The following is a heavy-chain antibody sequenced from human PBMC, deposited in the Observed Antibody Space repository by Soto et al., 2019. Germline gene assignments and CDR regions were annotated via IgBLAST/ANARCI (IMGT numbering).Heavy chain of an antibody. Sequence: QVQLVESGGGVVQPGRSLRLSCAASGFTFSSYAMHWVRQAPGKGLEWVAVISYDGSNKYYADSVKGRFTISRDNSKNPLYLQMNSLRAEDTAVYYCARSKRYCSGGSCYPADNGMDVWGQGTTVTVSS. D-gene: IGHD2-15*01. CDR3: ARSKRYCSGGSCYPADNGMDV. CDR2: ISYDGSNK. CDR1: GFTFSSYA. V-gene: IGHV3-30-3*01. J-gene: IGHJ6*02.